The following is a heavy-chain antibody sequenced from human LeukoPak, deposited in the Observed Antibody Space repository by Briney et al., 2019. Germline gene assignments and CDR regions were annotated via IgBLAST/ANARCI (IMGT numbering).Heavy chain of an antibody. Sequence: ASVKVSCKASGYTFTSYDINWVRQATGQGLEWMGWMNPNSGNTGYAQKFQGRVTMTRNTSISTAYMELSSLRSEDTAVYYCARGSITMVRGVIIRRNFDYWGQGTLVTVSS. CDR2: MNPNSGNT. D-gene: IGHD3-10*01. CDR3: ARGSITMVRGVIIRRNFDY. V-gene: IGHV1-8*01. CDR1: GYTFTSYD. J-gene: IGHJ4*02.